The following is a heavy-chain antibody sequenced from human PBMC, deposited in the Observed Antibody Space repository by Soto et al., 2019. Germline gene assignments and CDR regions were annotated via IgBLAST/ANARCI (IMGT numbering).Heavy chain of an antibody. J-gene: IGHJ6*02. Sequence: QVQLVQSGAEVKKPGSSVKVSCKASGGTFSSYAISWVRQAPGQGLEWMGGIIPIFGTANYAQKFQGRVTITADESTSTAYMELSSLRSEDTAVYYCARGYCSGGSCYSDYYYGMDVWGQGTTVTVSS. CDR3: ARGYCSGGSCYSDYYYGMDV. D-gene: IGHD2-15*01. V-gene: IGHV1-69*01. CDR2: IIPIFGTA. CDR1: GGTFSSYA.